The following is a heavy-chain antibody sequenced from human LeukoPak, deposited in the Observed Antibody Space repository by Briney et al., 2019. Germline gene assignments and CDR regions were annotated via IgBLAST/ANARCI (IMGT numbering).Heavy chain of an antibody. V-gene: IGHV1-8*03. CDR3: ATAPPYDSSGYYLGYYFDY. D-gene: IGHD3-22*01. Sequence: GASVKVSCKASGYTFTTYDINWVRQATGQGLEWMGWMNPNSGNTGFAQKFQGRVTITRNTSISTAYMELSSLRSEDTAVYYCATAPPYDSSGYYLGYYFDYWGQGTLVIVSS. J-gene: IGHJ4*02. CDR2: MNPNSGNT. CDR1: GYTFTTYD.